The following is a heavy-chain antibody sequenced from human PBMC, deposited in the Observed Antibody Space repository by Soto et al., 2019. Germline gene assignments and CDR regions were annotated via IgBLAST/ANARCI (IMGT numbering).Heavy chain of an antibody. J-gene: IGHJ6*03. Sequence: SETLSLTCTVSGGSISSSSYYWGWIRQPPGKGLEWIGSINHSGSTNYNPSLKSRVTISVDTSKNQFSPKLSSVTAADTAVYYCARGRGIAAAGTRRYYYMDVWGKGTTVTVSS. CDR3: ARGRGIAAAGTRRYYYMDV. D-gene: IGHD6-13*01. CDR1: GGSISSSSYY. V-gene: IGHV4-39*07. CDR2: INHSGST.